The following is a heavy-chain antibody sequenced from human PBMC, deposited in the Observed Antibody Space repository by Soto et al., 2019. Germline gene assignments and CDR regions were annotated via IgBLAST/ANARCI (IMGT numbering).Heavy chain of an antibody. D-gene: IGHD3-10*01. CDR3: ARGVVRGVIITDWFDP. CDR1: GGSISSYY. J-gene: IGHJ5*02. Sequence: PSETLSLTCTVSGGSISSYYWSWIRQPPGKGLEWIGYIYYSGSTNYNPSLKSRVTISVDTSKNQFSLKLSSVTAADTAVYYCARGVVRGVIITDWFDPWGQGTLVTVSS. CDR2: IYYSGST. V-gene: IGHV4-59*01.